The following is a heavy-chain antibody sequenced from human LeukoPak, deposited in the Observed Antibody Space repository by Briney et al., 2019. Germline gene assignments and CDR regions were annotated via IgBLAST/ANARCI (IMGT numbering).Heavy chain of an antibody. CDR1: GGSISSSSYY. J-gene: IGHJ1*01. V-gene: IGHV4-39*01. D-gene: IGHD3-10*01. CDR3: ARQSPMVRGVIIYPVLYFQH. Sequence: SETLSLTCTVSGGSISSSSYYWGWIRQPPGKGLEWIGSIYYSWSTYYNPSLKSRVTISVDTSKNQFSLKLSSVTAADTAVYYCARQSPMVRGVIIYPVLYFQHWGQGTLVTVSS. CDR2: IYYSWST.